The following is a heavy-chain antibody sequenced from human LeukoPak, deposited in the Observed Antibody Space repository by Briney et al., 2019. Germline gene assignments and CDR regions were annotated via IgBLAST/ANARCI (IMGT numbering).Heavy chain of an antibody. D-gene: IGHD3-22*01. CDR2: IYYSGST. Sequence: SETLSLTCTVSGGSISSYYWSWIRQPPGKGLEWMGYIYYSGSTNYNPSLKSRVTMSVDTSKKQFSLTLRSVTAADTAVYYCARDIGTPYYYDSSGYYSGWFAPWGQGTLVTVSS. J-gene: IGHJ5*02. V-gene: IGHV4-59*01. CDR1: GGSISSYY. CDR3: ARDIGTPYYYDSSGYYSGWFAP.